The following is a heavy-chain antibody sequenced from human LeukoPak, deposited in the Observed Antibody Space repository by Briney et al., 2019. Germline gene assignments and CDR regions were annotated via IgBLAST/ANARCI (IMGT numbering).Heavy chain of an antibody. J-gene: IGHJ4*02. CDR1: GFTFSTYG. CDR3: AKNPQGGYYGSGSYYWVY. CDR2: IWYDGSIK. Sequence: GGSLRLSCAASGFTFSTYGMHWVRQAPGKGLEWVAVIWYDGSIKYYGDSVKGRFTISRDNFKNTLYLQMNGLRAEDTALYYCAKNPQGGYYGSGSYYWVYWGQGTLVTVSS. D-gene: IGHD3-10*01. V-gene: IGHV3-33*06.